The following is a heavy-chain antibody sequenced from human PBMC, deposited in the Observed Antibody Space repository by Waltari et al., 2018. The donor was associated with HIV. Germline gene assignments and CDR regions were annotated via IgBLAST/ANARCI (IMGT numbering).Heavy chain of an antibody. CDR3: ARDRRPSSGWTEFDY. Sequence: AASGFTFSSYAMHWVRQAPGKGLVWAAVISYDGSNKYYADPVKSRITISRDNSKNTLYLQRNGLRAEDTAVYDCARDRRPSSGWTEFDYGGQGPLVTVSA. V-gene: IGHV3-30*04. CDR2: ISYDGSNK. D-gene: IGHD6-19*01. J-gene: IGHJ4*02. CDR1: GFTFSSYA.